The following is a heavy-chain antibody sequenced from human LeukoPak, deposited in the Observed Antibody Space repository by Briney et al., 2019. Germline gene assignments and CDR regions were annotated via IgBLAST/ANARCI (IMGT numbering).Heavy chain of an antibody. D-gene: IGHD3-16*01. V-gene: IGHV3-53*01. CDR2: IYSGDST. J-gene: IGHJ4*02. CDR1: GFTVSSNY. CDR3: ARECLGEFCY. Sequence: GGSLRLSCAASGFTVSSNYMSLVRQAPGKGLEWVSLIYSGDSTYYADSVKGRFTISRDNSKNTLYLQMNSLRAEDTAVYYCARECLGEFCYWGQGTLVTVSS.